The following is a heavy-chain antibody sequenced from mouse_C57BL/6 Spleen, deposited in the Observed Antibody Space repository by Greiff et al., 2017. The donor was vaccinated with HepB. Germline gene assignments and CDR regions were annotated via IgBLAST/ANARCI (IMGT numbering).Heavy chain of an antibody. CDR3: TRKRGVYFDY. J-gene: IGHJ2*01. V-gene: IGHV6-6*01. CDR2: IRNKANNHAT. CDR1: GFTFSDAW. Sequence: EVKLMESGGGLVQPGGSMKLSCAASGFTFSDAWMDWVRQSPEKGLEWVAEIRNKANNHATYYAVSVKGRFTISRDDSKSSVYLQMNSLRAEDTGIYYCTRKRGVYFDYWGQGTTLTVSS.